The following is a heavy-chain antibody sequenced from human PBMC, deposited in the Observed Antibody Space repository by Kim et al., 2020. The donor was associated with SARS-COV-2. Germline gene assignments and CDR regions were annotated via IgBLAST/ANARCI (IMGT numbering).Heavy chain of an antibody. Sequence: GGSLRLSCAASGFTFSSYAMSWVRQAPGKGLEWVSAISGSGGSTYYADSVKGRFTISRDNSKNTLYLQMNSLRAEDTAVYYCAKSSTRRKSLSDNAGYFDYWGQRTLVTVSS. CDR2: ISGSGGST. CDR1: GFTFSSYA. V-gene: IGHV3-23*01. J-gene: IGHJ4*02. CDR3: AKSSTRRKSLSDNAGYFDY. D-gene: IGHD1-1*01.